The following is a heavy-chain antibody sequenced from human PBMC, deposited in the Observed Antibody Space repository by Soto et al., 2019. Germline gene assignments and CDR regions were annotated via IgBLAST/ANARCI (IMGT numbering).Heavy chain of an antibody. D-gene: IGHD3-10*01. CDR1: GYSFTNYW. CDR3: ARRSGYNDY. V-gene: IGHV5-10-1*01. J-gene: IGHJ4*02. Sequence: GESLKISCKGSGYSFTNYWISWVRQMPGKGLEWMGRIDPSDSYTNYSPSFQGHVTITADKSISAAYLQWSSLKASDTAMYYCARRSGYNDYWGLETLVTVSS. CDR2: IDPSDSYT.